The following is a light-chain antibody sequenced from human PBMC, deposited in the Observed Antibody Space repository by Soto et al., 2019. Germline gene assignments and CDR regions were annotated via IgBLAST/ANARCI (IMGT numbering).Light chain of an antibody. J-gene: IGKJ1*01. CDR1: QAISTW. CDR3: QQANSFPRT. V-gene: IGKV1D-12*01. Sequence: DIQMTQSPSSVSASVGERVTITCRASQAISTWLAWYQQKPGKAPKLLIYAASNLQTGGPSRFSGSESGTDFTLTISSQQPEDFATYYCQQANSFPRTFGQGTKVEIK. CDR2: AAS.